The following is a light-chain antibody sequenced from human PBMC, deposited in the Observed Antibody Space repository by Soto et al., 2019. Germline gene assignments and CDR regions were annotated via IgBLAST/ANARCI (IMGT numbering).Light chain of an antibody. Sequence: DIQLTQSPTSLSSSVLDRFTITCLASQSIANYLNWYQQIPGQGPKFLINAASDLQSGVPSRFSGRGSATDFTLTISSLQPEDFGTYYCHQSYSTPWTFGQGTKVDIK. CDR1: QSIANY. J-gene: IGKJ1*01. CDR2: AAS. CDR3: HQSYSTPWT. V-gene: IGKV1-39*01.